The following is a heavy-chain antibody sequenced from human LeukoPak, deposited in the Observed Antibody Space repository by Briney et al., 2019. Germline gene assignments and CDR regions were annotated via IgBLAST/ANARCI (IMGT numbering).Heavy chain of an antibody. CDR3: ARDLSYGDFNWFDP. CDR1: GYTFTDYY. D-gene: IGHD4-17*01. V-gene: IGHV1-2*02. CDR2: INPNSGGT. J-gene: IGHJ5*02. Sequence: ASVKVSCKASGYTFTDYYMHWVRQAPGQGLEWMGWINPNSGGTNYAQKFQGRVTMTRDTSISAAYMELSRLRSDDTAVYYCARDLSYGDFNWFDPWGQGTLVTVSS.